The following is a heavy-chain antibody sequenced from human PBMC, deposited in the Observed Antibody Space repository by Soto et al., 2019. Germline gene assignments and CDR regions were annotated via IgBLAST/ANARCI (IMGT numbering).Heavy chain of an antibody. CDR1: GGSISSSSYY. D-gene: IGHD3-3*01. V-gene: IGHV4-39*01. J-gene: IGHJ6*02. CDR2: IYYSGST. CDR3: ARRTHFFGVVIMHDYYYFGMDV. Sequence: LSLTCTVSGGSISSSSYYWGWIRQPPGKGPEWIGRIYYSGSTYYNPSLKSRVTISVDTSKNQFSLKLSSVTAADTAVYYCARRTHFFGVVIMHDYYYFGMDVRGQANTVIVSS.